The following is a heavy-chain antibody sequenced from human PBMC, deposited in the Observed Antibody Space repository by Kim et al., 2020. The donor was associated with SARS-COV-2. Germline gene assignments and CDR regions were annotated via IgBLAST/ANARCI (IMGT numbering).Heavy chain of an antibody. D-gene: IGHD5-12*01. V-gene: IGHV4-59*13. CDR2: IYYSGST. CDR1: GGSISSYY. J-gene: IGHJ4*02. Sequence: SETLSLTCTVSGGSISSYYWSWIRQPPGKGLEWIGYIYYSGSTNYNPSLKSRVTISVDTSKNQFSLKLSSVTAADTAVYYCARDEFRDGYNIGIAVWGQGTLVTVSS. CDR3: ARDEFRDGYNIGIAV.